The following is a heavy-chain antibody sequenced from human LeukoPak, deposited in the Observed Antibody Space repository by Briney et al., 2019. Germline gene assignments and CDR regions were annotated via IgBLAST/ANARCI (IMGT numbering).Heavy chain of an antibody. V-gene: IGHV1-3*01. CDR1: GYTFSTYA. D-gene: IGHD6-13*01. CDR3: ARDRGYSSSWIDH. Sequence: ASVKVSCKASGYTFSTYAMHWVRQAPGQRLEWMGWLNAGTGDTEFSHKFQDRIAITRDTSASTMYLYLSSLRSQDTAVYYCARDRGYSSSWIDHWGQGTLVTVSS. CDR2: LNAGTGDT. J-gene: IGHJ4*02.